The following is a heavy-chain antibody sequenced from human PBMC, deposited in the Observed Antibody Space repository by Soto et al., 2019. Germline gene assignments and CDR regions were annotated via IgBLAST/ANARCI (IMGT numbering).Heavy chain of an antibody. CDR1: GFTFSSYA. CDR3: VKDAQPEMPYYDFWSGYYFRYFDY. J-gene: IGHJ4*02. D-gene: IGHD3-3*01. Sequence: GGSLRLSCSASGFTFSSYAMHWVRQAPGKGLEYVSAISSNGGSTYYADSVKGRFAISRDNSKNTLYLQMSSLRAEDTAVYYCVKDAQPEMPYYDFWSGYYFRYFDYWGQGTLVTVSS. V-gene: IGHV3-64D*08. CDR2: ISSNGGST.